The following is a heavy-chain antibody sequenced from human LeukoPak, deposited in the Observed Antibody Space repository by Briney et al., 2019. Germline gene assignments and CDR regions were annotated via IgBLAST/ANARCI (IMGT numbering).Heavy chain of an antibody. CDR3: ARDFPITMIVVVGDDAFDI. D-gene: IGHD3-22*01. J-gene: IGHJ3*02. V-gene: IGHV1-18*01. Sequence: GASVNVSCKASGYTFTSYGISWVRQAPGQGLEWMGWISAYNCNTNYAQKLQGRVTMTTDTSTSTAYMELRSLRSDDTAVYYCARDFPITMIVVVGDDAFDIWGQGTMVTVSS. CDR1: GYTFTSYG. CDR2: ISAYNCNT.